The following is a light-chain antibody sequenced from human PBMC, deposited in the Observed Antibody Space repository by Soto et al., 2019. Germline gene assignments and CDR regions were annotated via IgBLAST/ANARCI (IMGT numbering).Light chain of an antibody. Sequence: EIVLTQSPGTLSLSPGERATLSCRASQSVSSSYLAWYQQKPGQAPRLPIYAASIRATDSPDRFSGSGSGTDFTLTISRLEPEDFAVFYCQPYGSSSITFGQGTRLEIK. CDR1: QSVSSSY. CDR3: QPYGSSSIT. CDR2: AAS. J-gene: IGKJ5*01. V-gene: IGKV3-20*01.